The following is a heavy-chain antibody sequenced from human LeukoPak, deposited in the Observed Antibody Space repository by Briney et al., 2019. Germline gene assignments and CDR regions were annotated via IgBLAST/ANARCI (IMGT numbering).Heavy chain of an antibody. CDR2: IYSGGAT. V-gene: IGHV3-66*01. CDR3: ARELGAAAGDTSVDY. Sequence: PRGSLRLSCAASGFTVSDNYMSWVRQTPGKGLEWISVIYSGGATYYADSVKGSFTISRDNSKNTLYLQMNSLRAEDTAVYYCARELGAAAGDTSVDYWGQGILVTVSS. CDR1: GFTVSDNY. D-gene: IGHD6-13*01. J-gene: IGHJ4*02.